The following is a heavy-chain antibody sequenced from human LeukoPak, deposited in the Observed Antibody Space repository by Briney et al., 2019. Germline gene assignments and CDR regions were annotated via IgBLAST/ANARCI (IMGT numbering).Heavy chain of an antibody. CDR1: GLTVTKNY. J-gene: IGHJ3*02. CDR2: IYNAGDT. CDR3: ARDRTPDI. Sequence: GGSLRLSCAASGLTVTKNYMSWVRQAPGKGLEWVSVIYNAGDTYYADSVKGRFTISRDNSKNAVYLQMNSLRAEDTALYYCARDRTPDIWGQGTMVTVSS. V-gene: IGHV3-66*01.